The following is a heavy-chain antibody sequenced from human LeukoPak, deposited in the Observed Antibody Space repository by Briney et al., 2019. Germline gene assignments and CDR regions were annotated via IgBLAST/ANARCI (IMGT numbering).Heavy chain of an antibody. CDR3: ARPSAAGSYYSGMDV. CDR2: IFPGDSDT. CDR1: GYSFSNYW. J-gene: IGHJ6*04. D-gene: IGHD6-13*01. V-gene: IGHV5-51*01. Sequence: PGESLKISCKGSGYSFSNYWIGWVRQMPGKGLEWMGIIFPGDSDTRYSPSFQGHVTISVDKSISTAYLQWSSLKASDTAMYYCARPSAAGSYYSGMDVWGKGTTVTVSS.